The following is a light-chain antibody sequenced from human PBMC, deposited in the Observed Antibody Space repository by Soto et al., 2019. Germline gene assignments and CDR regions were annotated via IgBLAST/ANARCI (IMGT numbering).Light chain of an antibody. CDR2: GAS. CDR1: QSVSSN. J-gene: IGKJ1*01. V-gene: IGKV3-15*01. CDR3: QRDNNWPQT. Sequence: EIVMTQSPATLSVSPGERATLSCRASQSVSSNLAWYQQKPGQAPRLLIYGASTRATGIPARFSGSGSGTEFTLTISSLQSEDFAVYYCQRDNNWPQTFGQGNKVDI.